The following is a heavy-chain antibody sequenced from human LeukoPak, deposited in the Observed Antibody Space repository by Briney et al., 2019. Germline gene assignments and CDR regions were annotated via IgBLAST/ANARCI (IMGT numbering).Heavy chain of an antibody. J-gene: IGHJ4*02. V-gene: IGHV4-59*04. CDR1: GGSISSYY. CDR2: IYYGGST. CDR3: ATLYGGYGYFDY. D-gene: IGHD5-12*01. Sequence: PSETLSLTCTVSGGSISSYYWSWIRQPPGKGLEWIGTIYYGGSTYYNPSLKNRVTISVDTSKNQFSLKVSSLTAADTAVYYCATLYGGYGYFDYWGQGTLVTVSS.